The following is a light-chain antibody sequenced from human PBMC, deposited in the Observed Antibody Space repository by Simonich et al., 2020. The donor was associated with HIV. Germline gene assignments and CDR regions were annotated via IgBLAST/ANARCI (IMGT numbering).Light chain of an antibody. V-gene: IGKV4-1*01. CDR2: WSS. J-gene: IGKJ1*01. CDR1: QSVLYSTNNKNY. CDR3: QQYYSTPPT. Sequence: DIVMTQSPDSLAVSLGERATINCKSSQSVLYSTNNKNYLNWYQQKAGQPPKLLIYWSSTRESGVPDRFSGGGSGTDFTLTISSLQAEDVAVYYCQQYYSTPPTFGQGTKVEIK.